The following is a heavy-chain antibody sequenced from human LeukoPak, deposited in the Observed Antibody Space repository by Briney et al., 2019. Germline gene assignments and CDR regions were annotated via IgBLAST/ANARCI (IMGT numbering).Heavy chain of an antibody. V-gene: IGHV4-34*01. CDR2: INHSGST. J-gene: IGHJ5*02. CDR3: ARGGNQLLYSWRNWFDP. Sequence: SETLSLTCAVYGGSLSGYYWSWIRQPPGKGLEWIGEINHSGSTNYNPSLKSRVTISVDTSKNQFSLKLSSVTAADTAVYYCARGGNQLLYSWRNWFDPWGQGTLVTVSS. D-gene: IGHD2-2*02. CDR1: GGSLSGYY.